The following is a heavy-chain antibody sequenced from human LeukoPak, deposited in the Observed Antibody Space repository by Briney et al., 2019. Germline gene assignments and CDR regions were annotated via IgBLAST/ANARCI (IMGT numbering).Heavy chain of an antibody. Sequence: ASVKVSCKASGYTFTSNGISWVRQAPGQGLEWMGGIIPIFGTANYAQKFQGRVTITADESTSTAYMELSSLRSEDTAVYYCARELNYYGSGSYFFDYWGQGTLVTVSS. J-gene: IGHJ4*02. V-gene: IGHV1-69*13. CDR1: GYTFTSNG. CDR2: IIPIFGTA. CDR3: ARELNYYGSGSYFFDY. D-gene: IGHD3-10*01.